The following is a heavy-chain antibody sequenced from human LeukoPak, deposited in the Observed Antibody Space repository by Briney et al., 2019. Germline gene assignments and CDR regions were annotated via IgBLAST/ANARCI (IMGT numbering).Heavy chain of an antibody. D-gene: IGHD6-19*01. Sequence: SETLSLTCTVSGDSISSSSYYWGWIRQPPGKGLEWIGSIFYRGNTYYNPSLKSRVTISVDTSKSQFSLKLNSMTAADTAVYYCARDFLDYSSGWSIDYWGQGTLVTVSS. CDR1: GDSISSSSYY. CDR3: ARDFLDYSSGWSIDY. J-gene: IGHJ4*02. CDR2: IFYRGNT. V-gene: IGHV4-39*02.